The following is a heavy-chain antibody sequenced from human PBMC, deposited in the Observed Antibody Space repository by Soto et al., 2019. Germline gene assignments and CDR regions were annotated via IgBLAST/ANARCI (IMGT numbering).Heavy chain of an antibody. Sequence: SETLSLTCAVYGGSFSGYYWSWIRQPPGKGLEWIGEINHSGSTNYNPSLKSRVTISVDTSKNQFSLKLSSVTAADTAMYYCARLFPHSGSYMDYCGQGTLVTVSS. CDR3: ARLFPHSGSYMDY. D-gene: IGHD1-26*01. CDR1: GGSFSGYY. V-gene: IGHV4-34*01. J-gene: IGHJ4*02. CDR2: INHSGST.